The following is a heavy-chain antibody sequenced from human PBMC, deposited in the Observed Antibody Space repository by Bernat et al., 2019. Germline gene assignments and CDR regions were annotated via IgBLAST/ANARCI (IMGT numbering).Heavy chain of an antibody. V-gene: IGHV4-38-2*01. J-gene: IGHJ2*01. Sequence: QVQLQESGPGLVKPSGTLSLTCAVSGYSISSGYYWGWIRQPPGKGLEWIGSIYHSGSNYYNPSLKSRVTISVDTSKNQFSLKLSSVTAADTAVYYCARGGGVSIMITQFDLWGRGTLVTVSS. D-gene: IGHD3-16*01. CDR1: GYSISSGYY. CDR2: IYHSGSN. CDR3: ARGGGVSIMITQFDL.